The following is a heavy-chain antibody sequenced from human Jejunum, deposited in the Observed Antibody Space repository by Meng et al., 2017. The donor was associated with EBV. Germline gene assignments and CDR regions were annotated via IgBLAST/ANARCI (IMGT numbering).Heavy chain of an antibody. D-gene: IGHD4-17*01. CDR1: GFTFSSYS. V-gene: IGHV3-21*01. J-gene: IGHJ4*02. Sequence: EVQLVESGGXLVKAGXSLRRFXAPSGFTFSSYSMNWVRQAPGKGLEWVSSISSSSNYIYYPDSVKGLFTISRDNGKNSLYLQMNSLRAEDTAVYYCARDAKTVTQYYFDYWGPGTMVTVSS. CDR3: ARDAKTVTQYYFDY. CDR2: ISSSSNYI.